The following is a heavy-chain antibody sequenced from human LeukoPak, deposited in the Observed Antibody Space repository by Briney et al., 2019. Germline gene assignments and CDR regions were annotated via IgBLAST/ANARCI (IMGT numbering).Heavy chain of an antibody. CDR1: GFTFSSYA. D-gene: IGHD6-13*01. Sequence: GGSLRLSCAASGFTFSSYAMSWVRQAPGKGLEWVSAISGSGGSTYYADSVKGRFTISRDNSKNTLYLQMNSLRAEDTAVYYCAKDSSRWYKVYYFDYWRQGTLVTVSS. CDR2: ISGSGGST. J-gene: IGHJ4*02. CDR3: AKDSSRWYKVYYFDY. V-gene: IGHV3-23*01.